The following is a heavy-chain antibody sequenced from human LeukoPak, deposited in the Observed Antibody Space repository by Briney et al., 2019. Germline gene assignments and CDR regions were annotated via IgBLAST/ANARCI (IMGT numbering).Heavy chain of an antibody. D-gene: IGHD4-23*01. CDR3: AKDTLRKTTVGY. CDR1: GFTFSRND. CDR2: ISYDGSDK. J-gene: IGHJ4*02. Sequence: GGSLRLSCAASGFTFSRNDMHWVRQAPGKGLEWVAVISYDGSDKNYADSVKGRFTISRDNSKNTLYLQMNSLRADDTAVYYCAKDTLRKTTVGYWGQGTLVTVSS. V-gene: IGHV3-30*18.